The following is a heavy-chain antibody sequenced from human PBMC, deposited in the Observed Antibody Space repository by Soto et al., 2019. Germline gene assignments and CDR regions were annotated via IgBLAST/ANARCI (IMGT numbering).Heavy chain of an antibody. Sequence: SATLALMAPATGGSVSNGRYHGSWIRQPPGKGLEYIWYRYHSGSTNYNPSLKSRVTISVDTPKNQFSLKLTSVTAADTAIYYCARGQAFWTGYYRMPYYFDVWSQGTQVNVS. CDR2: RYHSGST. V-gene: IGHV4-61*01. J-gene: IGHJ4*02. CDR1: GGSVSNGRYH. D-gene: IGHD3-3*01. CDR3: ARGQAFWTGYYRMPYYFDV.